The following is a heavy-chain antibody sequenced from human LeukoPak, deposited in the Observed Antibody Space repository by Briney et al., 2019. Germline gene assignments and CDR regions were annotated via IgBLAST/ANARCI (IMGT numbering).Heavy chain of an antibody. CDR2: ISSDGSTT. CDR1: GFTFSSYW. Sequence: GGSLRLSCAASGFTFSSYWMHWVRQAPGKGLVWVSRISSDGSTTTYADSVKGRFTISRDNSKNTLYLQMNSLRAEDTAVYYCAKARVGLRLEFDYWGQGTLVTVSS. J-gene: IGHJ4*02. CDR3: AKARVGLRLEFDY. V-gene: IGHV3-74*01. D-gene: IGHD4-17*01.